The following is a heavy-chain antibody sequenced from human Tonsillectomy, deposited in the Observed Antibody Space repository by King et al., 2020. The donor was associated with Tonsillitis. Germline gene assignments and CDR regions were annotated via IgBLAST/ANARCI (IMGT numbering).Heavy chain of an antibody. CDR2: IHGGGSST. D-gene: IGHD5-12*01. CDR1: GFTFSTYA. J-gene: IGHJ4*02. CDR3: PKALKPASGYDLDH. V-gene: IGHV3-23*03. Sequence: VQLVESGGGLVQPEGSLRLSCAASGFTFSTYAMSWVRQAPGKGLEWVSLIHGGGSSTDYADSVKGRFTISRDNSKNTLYLQMNSLRAEDTAVYYCPKALKPASGYDLDHWGQGTLVTVSS.